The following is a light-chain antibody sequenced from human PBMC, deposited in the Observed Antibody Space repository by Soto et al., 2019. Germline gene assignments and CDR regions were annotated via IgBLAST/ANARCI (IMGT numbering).Light chain of an antibody. J-gene: IGKJ2*01. CDR3: QQYYSYYT. Sequence: EIQMTQSPSTLSVSLGDRATISCRASQSISSWLAWYQQKPGQAPKLLIYKASSLESGVPSRFSGSGSGTEFTITISRLQADDFATYYRQQYYSYYTFGQGTKLEIK. CDR2: KAS. CDR1: QSISSW. V-gene: IGKV1-5*03.